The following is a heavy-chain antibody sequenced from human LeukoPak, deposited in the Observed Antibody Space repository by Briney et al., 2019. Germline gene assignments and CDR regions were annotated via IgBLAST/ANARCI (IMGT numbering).Heavy chain of an antibody. CDR1: GYTFTVYY. J-gene: IGHJ4*02. CDR3: ARDDYDSSGYPSGY. V-gene: IGHV1-2*02. Sequence: GASVTVSCKASGYTFTVYYMHWVRQAPGQGHEWMGWINTNSGGTNYAQKFQGRVTMTRDTSISTAYMELSRLRYDDTAVYYCARDDYDSSGYPSGYWGQGTLASVS. D-gene: IGHD3-22*01. CDR2: INTNSGGT.